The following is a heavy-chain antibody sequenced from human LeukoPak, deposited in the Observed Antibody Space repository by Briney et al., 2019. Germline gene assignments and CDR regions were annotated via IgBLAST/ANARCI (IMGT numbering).Heavy chain of an antibody. CDR2: IRGGGTST. CDR3: AKNGGSGTYYLYYYGMEV. J-gene: IGHJ6*02. CDR1: GFTFSSYA. D-gene: IGHD3-10*01. V-gene: IGHV3-23*01. Sequence: GGSLRLSCAASGFTFSSYAMSWVRQAPGKGLEWVSAIRGGGTSTFYADSVKGRFTISRDNSENTLYLQMNSLRAEDTAVYYCAKNGGSGTYYLYYYGMEVWGQGTTVTVSS.